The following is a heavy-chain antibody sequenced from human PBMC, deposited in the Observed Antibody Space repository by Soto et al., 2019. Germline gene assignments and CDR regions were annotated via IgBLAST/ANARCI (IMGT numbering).Heavy chain of an antibody. V-gene: IGHV4-30-2*01. CDR2: INHSGST. D-gene: IGHD6-13*01. J-gene: IGHJ5*02. CDR1: GGSISSGGYS. Sequence: TLSLTCAVSGGSISSGGYSWSWIRQPPGKGLEWIGYINHSGSTCYNPSLKSRVTISLIRSKNKLSLKLSSVTAAVTAVYHWARGGSRWYGLMSVNWFDPWAQGTLVTVTS. CDR3: ARGGSRWYGLMSVNWFDP.